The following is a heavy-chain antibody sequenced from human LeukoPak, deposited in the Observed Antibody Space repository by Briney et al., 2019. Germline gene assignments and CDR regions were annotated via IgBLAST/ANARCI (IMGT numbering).Heavy chain of an antibody. J-gene: IGHJ4*02. CDR2: ISGSGGST. CDR1: GFTFSSCA. CDR3: AKFGSWYYSPYYFDY. D-gene: IGHD3-10*01. Sequence: GGSLRLSCAASGFTFSSCAMSWVRQAPGKGLEWVSAISGSGGSTYYADSVKGRFTISRDNSKNTLYLQMNSLGAEDTAVYYCAKFGSWYYSPYYFDYWGQGTLVTVSS. V-gene: IGHV3-23*01.